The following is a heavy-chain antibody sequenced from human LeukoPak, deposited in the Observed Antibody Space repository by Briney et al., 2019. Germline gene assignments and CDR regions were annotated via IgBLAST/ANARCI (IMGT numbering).Heavy chain of an antibody. J-gene: IGHJ5*02. CDR3: ARLIVVVPAAILWFDP. D-gene: IGHD2-2*01. V-gene: IGHV4-38-2*01. CDR2: IYHSGST. CDR1: GYSISSGYY. Sequence: SETLSLTXAVSGYSISSGYYWGWIRQPPGKGLEWIGSIYHSGSTYYHPSLKSRVPISVDTSKNQFSLKLSSVPAADTAVYYCARLIVVVPAAILWFDPWGQGTLVTVSS.